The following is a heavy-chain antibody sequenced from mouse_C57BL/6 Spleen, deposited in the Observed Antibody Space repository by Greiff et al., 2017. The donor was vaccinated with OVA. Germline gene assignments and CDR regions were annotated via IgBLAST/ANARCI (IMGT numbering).Heavy chain of an antibody. D-gene: IGHD1-1*01. J-gene: IGHJ3*01. CDR2: FHPYNDDT. Sequence: VKLQESGAELVKPGASVKMSCKASGYTFTTYPIEWMKQNHGKSLEWIGNFHPYNDDTKYNEKFKGKATLTVEKSSSTVYLELSRLTSDDSAVYYCARGAYYGSSSFAYWGQGTLVTVSA. CDR1: GYTFTTYP. V-gene: IGHV1-47*01. CDR3: ARGAYYGSSSFAY.